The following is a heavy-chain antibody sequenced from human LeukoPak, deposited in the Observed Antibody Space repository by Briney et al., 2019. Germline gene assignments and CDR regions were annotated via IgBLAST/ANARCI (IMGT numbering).Heavy chain of an antibody. J-gene: IGHJ4*02. CDR2: INYSGST. D-gene: IGHD6-19*01. Sequence: PSETLSLTCTVSGGSISSHYWSWIRQPPGKGLEWIGYINYSGSTNYNPSLKSRVTISVDTSKNQFSLKLSSVTAADTAVYYCARDAPAGTGYFDYWGQGTLVTVSS. V-gene: IGHV4-59*11. CDR3: ARDAPAGTGYFDY. CDR1: GGSISSHY.